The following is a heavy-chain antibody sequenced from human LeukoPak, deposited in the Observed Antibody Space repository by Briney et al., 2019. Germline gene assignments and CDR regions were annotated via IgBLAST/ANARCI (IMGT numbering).Heavy chain of an antibody. CDR2: ISGSGGST. Sequence: PGGSLRFSCAASGFTFSSYAMSWVRQAPGKGLEWVSAISGSGGSTYYADSVKGRFTISRDNSKNTLYLQMNSLRAEDTAVYYCAIQFRWFSPFDYWGQGTLVTVSS. D-gene: IGHD3-10*01. J-gene: IGHJ4*02. V-gene: IGHV3-23*01. CDR1: GFTFSSYA. CDR3: AIQFRWFSPFDY.